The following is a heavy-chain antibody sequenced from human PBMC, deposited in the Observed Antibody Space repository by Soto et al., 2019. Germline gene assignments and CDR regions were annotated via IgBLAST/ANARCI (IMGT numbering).Heavy chain of an antibody. CDR1: GYTLTDLS. V-gene: IGHV1-24*01. CDR3: ATHYYDIYYFDY. CDR2: IDPEDGET. Sequence: ASVKVSCKVSGYTLTDLSMQWVRQAPGKGLEWMGGIDPEDGETIYAQKFQGRVTITADTATSTAYMELSSLRSEDTAVYYCATHYYDIYYFDYWGQGTLVTVSS. D-gene: IGHD3-22*01. J-gene: IGHJ4*02.